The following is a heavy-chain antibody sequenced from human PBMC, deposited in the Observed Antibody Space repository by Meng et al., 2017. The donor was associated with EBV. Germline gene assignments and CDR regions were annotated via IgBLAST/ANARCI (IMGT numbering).Heavy chain of an antibody. CDR1: DFPCSTYW. CDR2: INSDGSST. D-gene: IGHD1-26*01. CDR3: VRGYGGSYLGGDH. J-gene: IGHJ5*02. V-gene: IGHV3-74*01. Sequence: EVQAVVSGAGVFLTGGSLRLSCAASDFPCSTYWMPWVRQGPGKGLVWVSRINSDGSSTSYADSVKGRFSISRDNAKNTLYLQMNSLTVDDTAIYYCVRGYGGSYLGGDHWGQGTLVTVSS.